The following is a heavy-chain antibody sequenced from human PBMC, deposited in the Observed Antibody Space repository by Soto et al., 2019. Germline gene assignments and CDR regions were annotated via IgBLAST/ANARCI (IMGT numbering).Heavy chain of an antibody. J-gene: IGHJ4*02. D-gene: IGHD2-8*02. Sequence: SETLSLTCAVSGGSISSGGYSWSWIRQPPGKGLEWIAYIYHSGNTYYNPSLKSRVTISVDTSKNQFSLKLTSVTAADTAVYYCARDKITGLFDYWGQGTLVTVSS. CDR3: ARDKITGLFDY. V-gene: IGHV4-30-2*01. CDR1: GGSISSGGYS. CDR2: IYHSGNT.